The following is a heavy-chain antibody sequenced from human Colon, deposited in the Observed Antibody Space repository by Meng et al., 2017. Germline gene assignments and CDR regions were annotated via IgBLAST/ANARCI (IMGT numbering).Heavy chain of an antibody. D-gene: IGHD6-13*01. CDR3: ARDYKPGIAATYEDGMDV. J-gene: IGHJ6*02. CDR2: ITGNGNT. V-gene: IGHV1-3*01. CDR1: GYTFISNA. Sequence: GESLKISCKASGYTFISNAIHWVRQAPGQRLEWMGWITGNGNTKYSQKFQGRVTITRDTSANTAFMELSSLRSEDTAVYYCARDYKPGIAATYEDGMDVWGQGNTVNGAS.